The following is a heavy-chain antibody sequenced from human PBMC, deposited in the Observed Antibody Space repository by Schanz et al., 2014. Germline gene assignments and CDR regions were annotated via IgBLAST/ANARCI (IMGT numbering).Heavy chain of an antibody. CDR2: IIPSLGLA. D-gene: IGHD5-12*01. CDR1: GGTFSSFG. Sequence: QVQVVQSGAEVKKPGASVKVSCKASGGTFSSFGINWVRQAPGQGLEWMGRIIPSLGLAKYEQKFQDKVTITADTSTTTAYMELSGLRSEDTAVYYCARGGGPEDVFDIWGQGTIXTVSS. CDR3: ARGGGPEDVFDI. V-gene: IGHV1-69*04. J-gene: IGHJ3*02.